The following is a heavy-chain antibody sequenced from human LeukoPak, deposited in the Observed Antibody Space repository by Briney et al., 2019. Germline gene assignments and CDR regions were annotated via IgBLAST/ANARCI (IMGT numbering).Heavy chain of an antibody. CDR1: GGSISSSSYY. V-gene: IGHV4-61*02. J-gene: IGHJ3*02. CDR3: ARGGGDNWNFRAFDI. Sequence: SETLSLTCTVSGGSISSSSYYWSWIRQPAGKGLEWIGRIYASGSTNYNPSLKSRVTMSLDTSKNQFSLRLSSVTAADTAVYYCARGGGDNWNFRAFDIWGQGTMVTVSS. D-gene: IGHD1-7*01. CDR2: IYASGST.